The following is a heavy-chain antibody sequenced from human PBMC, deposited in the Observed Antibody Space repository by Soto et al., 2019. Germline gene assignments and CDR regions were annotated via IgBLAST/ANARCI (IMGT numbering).Heavy chain of an antibody. D-gene: IGHD5-12*01. CDR2: INHGGST. V-gene: IGHV4-34*01. J-gene: IGHJ4*02. CDR3: ARAWPFDY. CDR1: GGSFSGYY. Sequence: SETLSLTCAVYGGSFSGYYWSWIRQPPGKGLEWIGEINHGGSTNYNPSLKSRVTISVDTSKNQFSLKLSSVTAADTAVYYCARAWPFDYWGQGALVTVSS.